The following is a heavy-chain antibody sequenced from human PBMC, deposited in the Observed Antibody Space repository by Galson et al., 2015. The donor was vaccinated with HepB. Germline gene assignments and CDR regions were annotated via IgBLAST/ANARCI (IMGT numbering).Heavy chain of an antibody. CDR2: ISSSSSTI. CDR3: ARYGNYVDY. CDR1: GFTFSSYS. D-gene: IGHD4-17*01. J-gene: IGHJ4*02. V-gene: IGHV3-48*01. Sequence: SLRLSCAASGFTFSSYSMNWVRQAPGKGLEWISHISSSSSTIYYADSVKGRFTISRDNAKNSLYLQMNGLRAEDTAVYYCARYGNYVDYWGQGTLVTVSS.